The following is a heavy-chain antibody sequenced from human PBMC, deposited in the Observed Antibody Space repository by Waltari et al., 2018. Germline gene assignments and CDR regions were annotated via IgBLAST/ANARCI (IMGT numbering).Heavy chain of an antibody. CDR3: ARSRGMTYLDF. J-gene: IGHJ4*02. CDR2: IYWDDDT. CDR1: GFSLSGSGLT. V-gene: IGHV2-5*02. D-gene: IGHD3-10*01. Sequence: QITLKESGPTVVKPTETLTLTCNFSGFSLSGSGLTVSWIRQPPGKALEWLAVIYWDDDTRYSPFLRTRLTITKDTSKNSVVLTLANMDPGDTAAYFCARSRGMTYLDFWGQGILVTVSS.